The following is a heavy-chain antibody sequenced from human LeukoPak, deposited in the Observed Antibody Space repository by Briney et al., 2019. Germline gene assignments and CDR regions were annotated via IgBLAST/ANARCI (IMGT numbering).Heavy chain of an antibody. J-gene: IGHJ4*02. Sequence: PGGSLRLSCAASGFTFSSCAMSWVRQAPGKGLEWVSTISGSGGSTFYADSVKGRFTISRDNSKNTLYLQMNSLRAEDTAVYYCAKDVQWELLPKGYFDYWGQGTLVTVSS. CDR1: GFTFSSCA. D-gene: IGHD1-26*01. CDR3: AKDVQWELLPKGYFDY. CDR2: ISGSGGST. V-gene: IGHV3-23*01.